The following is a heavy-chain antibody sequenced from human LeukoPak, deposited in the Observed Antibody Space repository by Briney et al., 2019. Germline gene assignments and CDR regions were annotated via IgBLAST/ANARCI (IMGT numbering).Heavy chain of an antibody. CDR1: GFTFSSYS. CDR3: ARALIRITIFGVVTDYGMDV. D-gene: IGHD3-3*01. J-gene: IGHJ6*02. V-gene: IGHV3-21*01. Sequence: GGSLRLSCAASGFTFSSYSMNWVRQAPGKGLEWVSSISSSSSYMYYADSVKGRFTISRVNAKNSLYLQMNSLRAEDTAVYYCARALIRITIFGVVTDYGMDVWGQGTTVTVSS. CDR2: ISSSSSYM.